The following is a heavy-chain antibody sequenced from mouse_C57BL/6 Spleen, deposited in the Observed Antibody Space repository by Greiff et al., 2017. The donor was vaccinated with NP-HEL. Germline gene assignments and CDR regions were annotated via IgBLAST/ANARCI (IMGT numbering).Heavy chain of an antibody. D-gene: IGHD1-1*01. V-gene: IGHV1-15*01. CDR2: IDPETGGT. CDR1: GYTFTDYE. CDR3: TRARDITTTYFDY. Sequence: QVQLQQSGAELVRPGASVTLSCKASGYTFTDYEMHWVKQTPVHGLEWIGAIDPETGGTAYNQKFKGKAILTADKSSSTAYMELRSLTSEDSAVYYCTRARDITTTYFDYWGQGTTLTVSS. J-gene: IGHJ2*01.